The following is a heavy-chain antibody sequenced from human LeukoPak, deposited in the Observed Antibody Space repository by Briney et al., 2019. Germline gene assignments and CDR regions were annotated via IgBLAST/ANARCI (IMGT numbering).Heavy chain of an antibody. D-gene: IGHD6-13*01. J-gene: IGHJ3*02. Sequence: GGSLRLSCAASGFTFSSYAMHWVRQAPGKGLEYVSAISSNGGSTYHANSVKGRFTISRDNSKNTLYLQMGSLRAEDMAVYYCARGSIAAAIDAFDIWGQGTMVTVSS. CDR3: ARGSIAAAIDAFDI. CDR2: ISSNGGST. V-gene: IGHV3-64*01. CDR1: GFTFSSYA.